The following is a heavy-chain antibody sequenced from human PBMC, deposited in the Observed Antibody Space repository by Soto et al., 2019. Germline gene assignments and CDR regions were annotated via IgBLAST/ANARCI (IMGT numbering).Heavy chain of an antibody. Sequence: PSETLSLTCTVSGGSISSSSYYWGWIRQPPGKGLEWIGSIYYSGSTYYNPSLKSRVTISVDTSKNQFSLKLSSVTAADTAVYYCARLKGGYYFDYWGQGALVTVSS. V-gene: IGHV4-39*01. CDR3: ARLKGGYYFDY. J-gene: IGHJ4*02. CDR1: GGSISSSSYY. CDR2: IYYSGST.